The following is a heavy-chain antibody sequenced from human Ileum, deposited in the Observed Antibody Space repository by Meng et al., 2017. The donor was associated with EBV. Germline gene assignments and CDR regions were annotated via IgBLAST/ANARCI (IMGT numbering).Heavy chain of an antibody. Sequence: VRRVESGGVPVQPGESLRLSCAASGFTVTNYWMHWICQVPGKGLLWVVHTDPSGTITTYADSVKGRFTLSRDSARNTIYLQMNSLRAEDSGLYYCGRDVAGPYDFWGQGTLVTVSS. J-gene: IGHJ4*02. CDR2: TDPSGTIT. D-gene: IGHD6-19*01. CDR3: GRDVAGPYDF. CDR1: GFTVTNYW. V-gene: IGHV3-74*01.